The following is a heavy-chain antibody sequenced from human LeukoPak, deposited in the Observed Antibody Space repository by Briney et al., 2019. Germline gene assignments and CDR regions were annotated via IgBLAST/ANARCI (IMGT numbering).Heavy chain of an antibody. Sequence: ASVKVSCKASGYTFTSYGISWVRQAPGQGLEWMGWISAYNGNTNYAQKLQGRVTTTTDTSTSTAYMELRSLRSDDTAVYYCARDYDSSGYYSGVPDYWGQGTLVTVSS. CDR3: ARDYDSSGYYSGVPDY. CDR1: GYTFTSYG. V-gene: IGHV1-18*01. D-gene: IGHD3-22*01. CDR2: ISAYNGNT. J-gene: IGHJ4*02.